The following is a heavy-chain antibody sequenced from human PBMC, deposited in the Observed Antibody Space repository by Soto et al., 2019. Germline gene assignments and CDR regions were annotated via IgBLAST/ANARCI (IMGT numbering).Heavy chain of an antibody. CDR3: ARGATMVRGLNYGMDV. V-gene: IGHV1-69*01. D-gene: IGHD3-10*01. CDR2: IIPIFGTA. Sequence: QVQLVQSGAEVKKPGSPVKVSGQASGGTFSSSALSWVRQAPGQGLEWMGGIIPIFGTANYAQKFQGRVTITADESTSTAYMELSSLRSEDTAVYYCARGATMVRGLNYGMDVWGQGTTVTVSS. J-gene: IGHJ6*02. CDR1: GGTFSSSA.